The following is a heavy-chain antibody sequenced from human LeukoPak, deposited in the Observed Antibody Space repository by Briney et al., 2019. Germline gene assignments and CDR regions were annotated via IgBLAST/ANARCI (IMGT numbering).Heavy chain of an antibody. Sequence: GWSLRLSCVGSGFTFRSHAMSWVRQAPEKGLEFVSGIYENGGTTYYADSVEGRFSISRDNSKNTLYLQMDSLRGEDTAVYYCAKDFRIGYSAHFDYWGQGALVTVSS. CDR3: AKDFRIGYSAHFDY. D-gene: IGHD2-21*01. V-gene: IGHV3-23*01. J-gene: IGHJ4*02. CDR1: GFTFRSHA. CDR2: IYENGGTT.